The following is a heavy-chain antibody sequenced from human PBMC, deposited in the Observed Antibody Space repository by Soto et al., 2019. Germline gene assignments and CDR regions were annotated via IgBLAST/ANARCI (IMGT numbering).Heavy chain of an antibody. J-gene: IGHJ4*02. CDR2: ISWNSGSI. CDR3: AKDFCSGGSCYFDY. CDR1: GFTFDDYA. Sequence: PGGSLRLSCAASGFTFDDYAMHWVRQAPGKGLEWVSGISWNSGSIGYADSVKGRFTISRDNAKNSLYLQMNSLRAEDTALYYCAKDFCSGGSCYFDYWDQGTLVTVSS. D-gene: IGHD2-15*01. V-gene: IGHV3-9*01.